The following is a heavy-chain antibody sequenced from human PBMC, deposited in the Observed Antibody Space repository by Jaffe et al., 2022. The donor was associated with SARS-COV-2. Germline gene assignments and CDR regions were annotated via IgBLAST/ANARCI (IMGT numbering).Heavy chain of an antibody. V-gene: IGHV3-43*01. J-gene: IGHJ4*02. CDR1: GFTFDDYT. D-gene: IGHD5-12*01. Sequence: EVQLVESGGVVVQPGGSLRLSCAASGFTFDDYTMHWVRQAPGKGLEWVSLISWDGGSTYYADSVKGRFTISRDNSKNSLYLQMNSLRTEDTALYYCAKSTLRFYYFDYWGQGTLVTVSS. CDR2: ISWDGGST. CDR3: AKSTLRFYYFDY.